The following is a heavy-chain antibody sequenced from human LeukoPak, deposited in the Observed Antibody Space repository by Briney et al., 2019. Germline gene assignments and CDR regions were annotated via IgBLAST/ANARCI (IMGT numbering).Heavy chain of an antibody. V-gene: IGHV3-21*01. J-gene: IGHJ4*02. CDR2: ISSSSSYI. CDR3: ARAGVRGVTPPY. CDR1: GFTFSSYS. D-gene: IGHD3-10*01. Sequence: PGGSLRLSCAASGFTFSSYSMTWVRQAPGKGLEWVSSISSSSSYIYYADSVKGRFTISRDNAKNSLYLQMNSLRAEDTAVYYCARAGVRGVTPPYWGQGTLVTVSS.